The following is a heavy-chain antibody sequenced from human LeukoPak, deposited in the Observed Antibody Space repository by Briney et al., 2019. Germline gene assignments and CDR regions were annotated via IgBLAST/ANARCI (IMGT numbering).Heavy chain of an antibody. CDR1: GGSFSGYY. CDR2: INHSGST. Sequence: SETLSLTCAVYGGSFSGYYWSWLRQPPGKGLESIGEINHSGSTNYNPSLKSRVTISVDTSKNQFSLKLSSVTAADTAVYYCARATLLYGSGSYVYFDYWGQGTLVTVSS. D-gene: IGHD3-10*01. J-gene: IGHJ4*02. V-gene: IGHV4-34*01. CDR3: ARATLLYGSGSYVYFDY.